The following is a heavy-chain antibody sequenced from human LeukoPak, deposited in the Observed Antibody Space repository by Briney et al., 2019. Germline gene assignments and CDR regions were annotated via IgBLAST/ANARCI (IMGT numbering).Heavy chain of an antibody. J-gene: IGHJ2*01. CDR3: ARGEGIAVAGKSVGYFDL. D-gene: IGHD6-19*01. Sequence: GGSLRLSCAASGFTFSSYWMSWVRQAPGKGLEWVANIKQDGSEKYYVDSVKGRFTTSRDNAKNSLYLQMNSLRAEDTAVYYCARGEGIAVAGKSVGYFDLWGRGTLVTVSS. CDR2: IKQDGSEK. V-gene: IGHV3-7*03. CDR1: GFTFSSYW.